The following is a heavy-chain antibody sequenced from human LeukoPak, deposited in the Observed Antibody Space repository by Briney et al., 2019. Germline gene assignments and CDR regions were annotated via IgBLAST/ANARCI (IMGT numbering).Heavy chain of an antibody. V-gene: IGHV4-38-2*01. CDR2: IHHSGDT. CDR3: ARASNSGYYYFDY. Sequence: SGTLSLTCGVSGYSISTSYYWGWIRQPPGKGLEWIGTIHHSGDTYYNPSLKSRVTTSLDTSKNQFSLHLSSVTAADTALYYCARASNSGYYYFDYWGQGTLVTVSS. J-gene: IGHJ4*02. CDR1: GYSISTSYY. D-gene: IGHD3-22*01.